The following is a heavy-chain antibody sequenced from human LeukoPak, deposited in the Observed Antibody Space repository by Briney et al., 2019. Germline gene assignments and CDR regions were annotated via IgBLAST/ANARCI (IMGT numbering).Heavy chain of an antibody. J-gene: IGHJ5*02. CDR3: ARNVAAAGGWFDP. D-gene: IGHD2-8*02. CDR1: GGTFSGFT. V-gene: IGHV1-69*05. CDR2: IIPIFATT. Sequence: SVKVSCKASGGTFSGFTINWVRQAPGQGLEWVGGIIPIFATTNYAQKFQGRVTITTDESTSTAYMELTSLSSEDTAVYYCARNVAAAGGWFDPWGQGTLVTVSS.